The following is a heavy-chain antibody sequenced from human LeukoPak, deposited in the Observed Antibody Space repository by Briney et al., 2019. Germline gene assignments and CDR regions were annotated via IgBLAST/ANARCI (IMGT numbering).Heavy chain of an antibody. CDR2: IYHSGST. CDR3: ARRGMGIAAAGPFDY. Sequence: PSETLSLTSAVSGGSISSSNWWSWVRQPPGKGLEWIGEIYHSGSTNYNPSLKSRVTISVDKSKNQFSLKLSSVTAADTAVYYCARRGMGIAAAGPFDYWGQGTLVTVSS. J-gene: IGHJ4*02. D-gene: IGHD6-13*01. CDR1: GGSISSSNW. V-gene: IGHV4-4*02.